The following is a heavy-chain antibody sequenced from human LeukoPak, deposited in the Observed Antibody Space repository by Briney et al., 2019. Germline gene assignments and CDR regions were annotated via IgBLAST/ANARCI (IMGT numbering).Heavy chain of an antibody. CDR2: ISSNGSST. D-gene: IGHD1-26*01. CDR1: GFTFSSYA. V-gene: IGHV3-64*01. J-gene: IGHJ3*02. CDR3: ARGREGGSYYGAFDI. Sequence: GGSLRLSCAASGFTFSSYAMNWVRQAPGKGLEYVSDISSNGSSTYYANSVKGRFTISRDNSKNTLYLQMGSLRAEDMAVYYCARGREGGSYYGAFDIWGQGTMVAVSS.